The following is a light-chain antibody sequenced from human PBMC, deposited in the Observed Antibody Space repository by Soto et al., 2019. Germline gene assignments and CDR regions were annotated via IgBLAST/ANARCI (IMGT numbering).Light chain of an antibody. Sequence: DIQRTQYPSTLSASVGDRFAVACLASQSISSWLAWYQQKPGKAPKLLIYKASTLESGVPSNFSGSGSGTEFTLTISSLQPEDFATYYCQQYNAYPWTFGQGTKVDI. V-gene: IGKV1-5*03. J-gene: IGKJ1*01. CDR1: QSISSW. CDR3: QQYNAYPWT. CDR2: KAS.